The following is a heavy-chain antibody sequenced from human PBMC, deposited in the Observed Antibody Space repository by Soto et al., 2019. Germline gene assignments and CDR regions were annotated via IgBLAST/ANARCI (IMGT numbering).Heavy chain of an antibody. D-gene: IGHD2-2*01. J-gene: IGHJ3*02. CDR2: IIPIFGTA. CDR3: ARRRVIVVVPAAPDAFDI. Sequence: QVQLVQSGAEVKKPGSSVKVSCKASRGTFSSYAISWVRQAPGQGLEWMGGIIPIFGTANYAQKFQGRVTITADESTSTAYMELSSLISEDTAVYYCARRRVIVVVPAAPDAFDIWGQGTMVTVSS. CDR1: RGTFSSYA. V-gene: IGHV1-69*01.